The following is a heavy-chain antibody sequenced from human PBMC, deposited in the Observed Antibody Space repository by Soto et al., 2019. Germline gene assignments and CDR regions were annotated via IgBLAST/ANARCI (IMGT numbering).Heavy chain of an antibody. D-gene: IGHD3-10*01. Sequence: QVQLVQSGAEVKKPGSSVKVSCKASGGTFSSYAISWVRQAPGQGLEWMGGIIPIFGTANYAQKLQGRVTMTTDTSTSTAYMELRSLRSDDTAVYYCARDYYGSGSPWFDPWGQGTLVTVSS. CDR2: IIPIFGTA. CDR1: GGTFSSYA. V-gene: IGHV1-69*06. J-gene: IGHJ5*02. CDR3: ARDYYGSGSPWFDP.